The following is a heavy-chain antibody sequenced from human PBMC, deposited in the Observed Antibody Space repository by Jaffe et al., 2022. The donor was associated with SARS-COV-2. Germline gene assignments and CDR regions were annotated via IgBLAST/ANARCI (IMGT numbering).Heavy chain of an antibody. V-gene: IGHV4-59*01. CDR2: IYYSGST. Sequence: QVQLQESGPGLVKPSETLSLTCTVSGGSISSYYWSWIRQPPGKGLEWIGYIYYSGSTNYNPSLKSRVTISVDTSKNQFSLKLSSVTAADTAVYYCARTSYSSGWYNDYWGQGTLVTVSS. D-gene: IGHD6-19*01. CDR3: ARTSYSSGWYNDY. J-gene: IGHJ4*02. CDR1: GGSISSYY.